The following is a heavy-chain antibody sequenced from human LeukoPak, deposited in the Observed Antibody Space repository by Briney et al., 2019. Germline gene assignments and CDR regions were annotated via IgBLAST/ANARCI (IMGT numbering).Heavy chain of an antibody. D-gene: IGHD3-10*01. J-gene: IGHJ4*02. Sequence: PGGSLRLSCAASGFTFSSYAMSCVRQAPGKGLEWVSAISGSGGDTYYADSVKGRFTISRDNPKNTLYLQMNSLRAEDTAVYYCARDRVVRGVMGAGGYWGPGTLVTVSS. CDR1: GFTFSSYA. CDR3: ARDRVVRGVMGAGGY. V-gene: IGHV3-23*01. CDR2: ISGSGGDT.